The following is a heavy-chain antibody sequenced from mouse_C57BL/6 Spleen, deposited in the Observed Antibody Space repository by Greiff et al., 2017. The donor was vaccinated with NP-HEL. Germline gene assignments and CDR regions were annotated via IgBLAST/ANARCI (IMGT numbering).Heavy chain of an antibody. Sequence: VQLQQSGPELVKPGASVKISCKASGYAFSSSWMNWVKQRPGKGLEWIGRIYPGDGDTNYNGKFKGKATLTADKSSSTAYMQLSSLTSEDSSVYFCAKEDYSNQFAYWGQGTLVTVSA. CDR2: IYPGDGDT. CDR3: AKEDYSNQFAY. J-gene: IGHJ3*01. D-gene: IGHD2-5*01. CDR1: GYAFSSSW. V-gene: IGHV1-82*01.